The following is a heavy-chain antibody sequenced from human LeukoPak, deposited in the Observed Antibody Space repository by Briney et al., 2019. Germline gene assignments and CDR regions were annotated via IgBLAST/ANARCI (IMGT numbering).Heavy chain of an antibody. CDR1: GFTFDNYA. D-gene: IGHD2-2*01. Sequence: PGGSLRLSCAASGFTFDNYAMSWVRQAPGKGLEWGSGDSGSGINIYYADSVKGRFTISRDNSKNTLYLQMNSLRAEDTAVYYCAKVGEISCPNCDYFDYWGRGTLVSVSS. CDR2: DSGSGINI. V-gene: IGHV3-23*01. J-gene: IGHJ4*02. CDR3: AKVGEISCPNCDYFDY.